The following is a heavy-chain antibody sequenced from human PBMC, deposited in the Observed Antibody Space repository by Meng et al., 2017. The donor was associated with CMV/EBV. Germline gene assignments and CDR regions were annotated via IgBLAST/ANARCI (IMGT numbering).Heavy chain of an antibody. CDR3: ATNPIVVVPAAIS. D-gene: IGHD2-2*01. Sequence: ASGFTFSSYSMNWVRQAPGKGLEWVSSISSSSSYIYYADSVKGRFTISRDNAENSLYLQMNSLRAEDTAVYYCATNPIVVVPAAISWGQGTLVTVLL. V-gene: IGHV3-21*01. CDR1: GFTFSSYS. J-gene: IGHJ4*02. CDR2: ISSSSSYI.